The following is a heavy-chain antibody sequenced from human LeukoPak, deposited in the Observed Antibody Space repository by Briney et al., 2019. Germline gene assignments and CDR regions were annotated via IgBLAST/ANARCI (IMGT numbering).Heavy chain of an antibody. CDR2: ISGSGGRT. J-gene: IGHJ4*02. V-gene: IGHV3-23*01. D-gene: IGHD5-12*01. Sequence: GGSLRLSCVVSGFTFSNYAMTWVRQAPGKGLEWVSGISGSGGRTYYADSVKGRFTISRDNSKNTLYLQMNSLRAEDTAVYYCAKDRLSGYDLSVGDYWGQGTLVTVSS. CDR3: AKDRLSGYDLSVGDY. CDR1: GFTFSNYA.